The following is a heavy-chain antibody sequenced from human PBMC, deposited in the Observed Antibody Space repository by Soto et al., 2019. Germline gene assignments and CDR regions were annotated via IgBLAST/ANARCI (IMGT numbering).Heavy chain of an antibody. CDR2: INPSGGST. CDR3: ARERHDSSGYYIDDYYYNGMDV. V-gene: IGHV1-46*01. J-gene: IGHJ6*02. D-gene: IGHD3-22*01. Sequence: GASVKVSCKASGYTFTSYYMHWVRQAPGQGLEWMGIINPSGGSTSYAQKFQGRVTMTRDTSTSTVYMELSSLRSEDTAVYYCARERHDSSGYYIDDYYYNGMDVWRQGTTVTVSS. CDR1: GYTFTSYY.